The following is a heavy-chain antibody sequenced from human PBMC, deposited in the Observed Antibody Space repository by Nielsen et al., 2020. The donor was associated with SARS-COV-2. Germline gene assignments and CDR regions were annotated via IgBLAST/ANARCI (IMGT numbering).Heavy chain of an antibody. J-gene: IGHJ5*02. V-gene: IGHV3-30-3*01. Sequence: SPKIPCPSSGFTFSSYGMHWVRQAPGTGLESVAVLSSDGNKKNYADPVKGRFTISRDNSKSTLYLQMNSLRPDDTAVYFCARDRLWVGEVSWGQGTLVTVSS. CDR1: GFTFSSYG. D-gene: IGHD3-10*01. CDR2: LSSDGNKK. CDR3: ARDRLWVGEVS.